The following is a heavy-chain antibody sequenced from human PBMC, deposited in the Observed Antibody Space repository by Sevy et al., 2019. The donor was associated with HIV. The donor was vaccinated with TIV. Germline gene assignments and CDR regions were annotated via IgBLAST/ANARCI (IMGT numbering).Heavy chain of an antibody. V-gene: IGHV3-53*01. CDR1: GFTVSSNY. Sequence: GGSLRLSCAASGFTVSSNYMSWVRQAPGKGLEWVSVIYSGGSTYYADSVKGRLTISRDNSKNTLYLQMNGRRAEDTAFYCCARSPLPSAMRGFDPWGQGTLVTVSS. J-gene: IGHJ5*02. CDR2: IYSGGST. CDR3: ARSPLPSAMRGFDP. D-gene: IGHD2-2*01.